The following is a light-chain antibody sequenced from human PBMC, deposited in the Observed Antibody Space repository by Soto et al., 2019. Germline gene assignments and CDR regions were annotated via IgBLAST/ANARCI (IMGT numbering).Light chain of an antibody. V-gene: IGLV1-44*01. CDR3: AAWDDSLNGYV. J-gene: IGLJ1*01. Sequence: QPVLTQPPSASGTPGQRVTISCSGSSSNIGSNSVIWYQQLPGTAPKLLIYTINQRPSGVPDRFSGSQSGTSASLAISGLQSEDEADYYCAAWDDSLNGYVFGTGTKLTVL. CDR2: TIN. CDR1: SSNIGSNS.